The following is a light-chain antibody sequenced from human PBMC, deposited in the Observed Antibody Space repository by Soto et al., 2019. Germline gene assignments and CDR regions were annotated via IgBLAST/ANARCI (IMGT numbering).Light chain of an antibody. CDR1: QSVSGY. J-gene: IGKJ1*01. Sequence: DIPISLSPPAISTFLLGAVTITSRASQSVSGYLDWYQKRSGQAPRLLMYAASSLQSGFPSRFSGSGSGTEFTLTISSLQPEDSAIYYCQQCNSMPWTFGRGTKVDIK. CDR2: AAS. CDR3: QQCNSMPWT. V-gene: IGKV1-39*01.